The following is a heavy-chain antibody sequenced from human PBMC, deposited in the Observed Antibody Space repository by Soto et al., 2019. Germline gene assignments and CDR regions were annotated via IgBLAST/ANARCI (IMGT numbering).Heavy chain of an antibody. D-gene: IGHD3-10*01. CDR1: GFSLSTSGVG. CDR2: IYWDDDK. CDR3: AHHPYYGLAPYSFDY. V-gene: IGHV2-5*02. Sequence: QITLKESGPTLVKPTQTLTLTCTFSGFSLSTSGVGVGWIRQPPGKALEWLAVIYWDDDKRSSSSLKSRLTITKDTSKNQVVLTMTNMDPVDTATYYCAHHPYYGLAPYSFDYWGQEILVTVSS. J-gene: IGHJ4*02.